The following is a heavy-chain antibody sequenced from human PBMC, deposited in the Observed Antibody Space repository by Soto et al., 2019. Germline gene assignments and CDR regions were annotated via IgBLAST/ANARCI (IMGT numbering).Heavy chain of an antibody. D-gene: IGHD4-4*01. CDR2: ISYDGSNK. V-gene: IGHV3-30-3*01. CDR1: GFTFSSYA. CDR3: ASPVNALGAFDI. J-gene: IGHJ3*02. Sequence: QMQLVESGGGVVQPGRSLRLSCAASGFTFSSYAMHWVRQAPGKGLEWVAVISYDGSNKYYADSVKGRFTISRDNSKNTLYLQMNSLRAEDTAVYYCASPVNALGAFDIWGQGTMVTVSS.